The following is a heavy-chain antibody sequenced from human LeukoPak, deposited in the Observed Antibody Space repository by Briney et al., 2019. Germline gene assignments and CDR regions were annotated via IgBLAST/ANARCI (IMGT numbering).Heavy chain of an antibody. D-gene: IGHD5-24*01. J-gene: IGHJ5*02. CDR3: ARASIRRDGYNFGWFDP. Sequence: GASVKVFCKASGGTFSSYAISWVRQAPGQGLEWMGGIIPIFGTANYAQKFQGRVTITADKSTSTAYMELSSLRSEDTAVYYCARASIRRDGYNFGWFDPWGQGTLVTVSS. CDR1: GGTFSSYA. V-gene: IGHV1-69*06. CDR2: IIPIFGTA.